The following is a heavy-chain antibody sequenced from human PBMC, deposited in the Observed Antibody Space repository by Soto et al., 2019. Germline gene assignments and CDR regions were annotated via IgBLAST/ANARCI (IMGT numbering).Heavy chain of an antibody. CDR1: GFTFSSYA. CDR2: ISGSGATT. Sequence: EVQLLESWGVLVQPGGSLRLSCAASGFTFSSYAMNWVRQAPGKGLEWVSVISGSGATTYYADSVKGRFSISRDNSKITLYLQMNRLRAEDTALYYWAKDSGEWLLGSFDPWGQGTLVTVSS. J-gene: IGHJ5*02. D-gene: IGHD3-22*01. V-gene: IGHV3-23*01. CDR3: AKDSGEWLLGSFDP.